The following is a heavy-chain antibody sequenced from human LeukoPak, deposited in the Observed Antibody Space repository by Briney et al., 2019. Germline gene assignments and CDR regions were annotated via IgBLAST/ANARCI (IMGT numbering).Heavy chain of an antibody. D-gene: IGHD4-17*01. Sequence: SETLSLTCTVSGGSISRYYWSWIRQPPGKGLEWIGYMYYSGSTNYNPSLKSRVTISVDTSKNQFSMKLSSVTAADTAVYYCAGGDYEAPIDYWGQATLVIVAS. CDR3: AGGDYEAPIDY. J-gene: IGHJ4*02. V-gene: IGHV4-59*01. CDR1: GGSISRYY. CDR2: MYYSGST.